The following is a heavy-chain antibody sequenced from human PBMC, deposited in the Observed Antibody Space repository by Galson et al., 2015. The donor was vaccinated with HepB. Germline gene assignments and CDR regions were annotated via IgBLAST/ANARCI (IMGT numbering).Heavy chain of an antibody. CDR3: ARGANEYYYYYGMDV. CDR1: GGTFSSYA. CDR2: IFPIFGTA. J-gene: IGHJ6*02. Sequence: SVKVSCKASGGTFSSYAISWVRQAPGQGLEWMGGIFPIFGTANYAQKFQGRVTITADKSTSTAYMELSSLRSEDTAVYYCARGANEYYYYYGMDVWGQGTTVTVSS. V-gene: IGHV1-69*06.